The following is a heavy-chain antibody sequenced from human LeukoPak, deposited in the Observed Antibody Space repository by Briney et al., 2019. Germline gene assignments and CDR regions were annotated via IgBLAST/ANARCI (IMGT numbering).Heavy chain of an antibody. CDR3: ARVGGYDFWSGYYTSAFFDY. CDR2: ISSSSYI. J-gene: IGHJ4*02. CDR1: GFTFSSYS. V-gene: IGHV3-21*01. D-gene: IGHD3-3*01. Sequence: GGSLRLSCAASGFTFSSYSMNWVRQAPGKGLEWVSSISSSSYIYYADSVKGRFTISRDNAKNSLYLQMNSLRAEDTAVYYCARVGGYDFWSGYYTSAFFDYWGQGTLVTVSS.